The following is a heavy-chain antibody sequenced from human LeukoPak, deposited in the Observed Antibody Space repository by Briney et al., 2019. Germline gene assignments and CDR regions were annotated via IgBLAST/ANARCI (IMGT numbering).Heavy chain of an antibody. CDR2: INHSGST. J-gene: IGHJ4*02. Sequence: SETLSLTCTVSDGSIKTNYWWTWVRQPPGKGLEWIGEINHSGSTNYNPSLKSRITISVDTSKNQFSLKLSSVTAADTAVYYCARGLSAIVYWGQGTLVTVSS. CDR3: ARGLSAIVY. D-gene: IGHD2-15*01. CDR1: DGSIKTNYW. V-gene: IGHV4-4*02.